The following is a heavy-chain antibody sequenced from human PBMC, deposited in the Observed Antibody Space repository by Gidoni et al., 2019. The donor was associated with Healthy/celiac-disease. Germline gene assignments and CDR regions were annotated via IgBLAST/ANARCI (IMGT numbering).Heavy chain of an antibody. CDR2: IYYSGST. V-gene: IGHV4-39*01. CDR3: ARHLYSSSWDFDY. D-gene: IGHD6-13*01. J-gene: IGHJ4*02. Sequence: QLQLQESGPGLVTPSETLSLTCTVSGDSISSSSSYWGWIRQPPGKGLEWLGSIYYSGSTYYNPSLKSRVTISVDTSKNQFSLKLSSVTAADTAVYYCARHLYSSSWDFDYWGQGTLVTVSS. CDR1: GDSISSSSSY.